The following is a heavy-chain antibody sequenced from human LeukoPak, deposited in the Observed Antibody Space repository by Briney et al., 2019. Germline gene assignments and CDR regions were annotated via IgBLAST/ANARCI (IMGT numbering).Heavy chain of an antibody. V-gene: IGHV4-39*07. Sequence: SETLSLTCTVSGGSISSSSYYWGWIRQPPGKGLEWVGSIYYSGSTYYNPSLKSRVTISVDTSKNQFSLKLSSVTAADTAVYYCARGAGSTISNDAFDIWGQGTMVTVSS. J-gene: IGHJ3*02. CDR3: ARGAGSTISNDAFDI. CDR1: GGSISSSSYY. D-gene: IGHD5-24*01. CDR2: IYYSGST.